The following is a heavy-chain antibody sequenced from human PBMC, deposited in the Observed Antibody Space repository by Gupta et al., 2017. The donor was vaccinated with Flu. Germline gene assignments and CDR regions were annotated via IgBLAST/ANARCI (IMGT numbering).Heavy chain of an antibody. CDR1: GSICSTYA. J-gene: IGHJ5*02. Sequence: EAQLSEPGGRLVQPGASLRLSCAPSGSICSTYAMTWVRQAPGKGLQWVSAMIGSGGSTYYADSVKGRFTISRDNSKNTLYLQMNRLRAEDTAVYYCAKGGDYVDSSGCCGSWGQGTLVTVSS. CDR2: MIGSGGST. CDR3: AKGGDYVDSSGCCGS. D-gene: IGHD3-22*01. V-gene: IGHV3-23*01.